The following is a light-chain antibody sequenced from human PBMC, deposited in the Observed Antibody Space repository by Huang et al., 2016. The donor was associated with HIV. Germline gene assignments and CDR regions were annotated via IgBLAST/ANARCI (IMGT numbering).Light chain of an antibody. CDR1: QSISTY. CDR3: QQSYSTPRDT. V-gene: IGKV1-39*01. J-gene: IGKJ5*01. CDR2: AAS. Sequence: DIQMTQSPSSLSASVGDRVTITCRASQSISTYLNWYQQKPGKAPKLLIYAASSLQSGVPSRCSGSGSGTEFTLTISSLQPEDFATYYCQQSYSTPRDTFGQGTRLEIK.